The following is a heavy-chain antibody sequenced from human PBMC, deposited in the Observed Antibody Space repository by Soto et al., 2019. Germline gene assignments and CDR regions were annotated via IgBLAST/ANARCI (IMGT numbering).Heavy chain of an antibody. V-gene: IGHV4-59*01. D-gene: IGHD3-3*01. Sequence: QVQLQESGPGLVKPSETLSLTCTVSGGSISSYYWNWIRQTPGKGLEWFGYIYNSGRTHYNPSLRSRVTISGETSRNQFYLKLTSVTAADTAVYYCARLRGDFWSGYLVLFDYWGQGTLVTVSS. CDR2: IYNSGRT. J-gene: IGHJ4*02. CDR1: GGSISSYY. CDR3: ARLRGDFWSGYLVLFDY.